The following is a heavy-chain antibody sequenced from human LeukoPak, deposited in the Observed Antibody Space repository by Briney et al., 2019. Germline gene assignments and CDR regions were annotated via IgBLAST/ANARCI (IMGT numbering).Heavy chain of an antibody. J-gene: IGHJ4*02. CDR1: GGSFSGYY. CDR2: INHSGST. D-gene: IGHD1-14*01. CDR3: ARAYKASPLHNAIDS. Sequence: SETLSLTCAVYGGSFSGYYWSWIRQPPGKGLEWIGEINHSGSTNYNPSLKSRVTISVDTSKNQFSLKLSSVTAADTAVYYCARAYKASPLHNAIDSWGQGTLVTVSS. V-gene: IGHV4-34*01.